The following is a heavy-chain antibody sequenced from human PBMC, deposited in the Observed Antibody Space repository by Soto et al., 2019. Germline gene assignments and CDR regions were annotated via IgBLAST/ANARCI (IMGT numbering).Heavy chain of an antibody. CDR2: ISYDRSNK. D-gene: IGHD3-10*01. V-gene: IGHV3-30*18. Sequence: SLRLPCAASGFTFSSYGMHWVRQAPRKGLEWVEVISYDRSNKYYADSVKCRFTISRDNSKNTLYLQMNSLRAEDTAVYYCAKAEGSGSFIRNYYYYYGMDVWGQGTTVTVSS. CDR1: GFTFSSYG. J-gene: IGHJ6*02. CDR3: AKAEGSGSFIRNYYYYYGMDV.